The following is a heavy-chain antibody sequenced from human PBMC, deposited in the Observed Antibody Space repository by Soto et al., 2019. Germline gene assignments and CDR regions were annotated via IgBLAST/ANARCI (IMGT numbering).Heavy chain of an antibody. Sequence: EVQLVESGGGLVQPGRSLRLSCEASGFIFDDHGMHWVRQAPGKGLEWVSGISWNSNNIAYADSVRGRFTVFRDNAKNSMYLEMSSLRADDTALYYCAKDLAVGATTRFSAFDFWGQGTMVTVSS. CDR3: AKDLAVGATTRFSAFDF. V-gene: IGHV3-9*01. CDR2: ISWNSNNI. CDR1: GFIFDDHG. D-gene: IGHD1-26*01. J-gene: IGHJ3*01.